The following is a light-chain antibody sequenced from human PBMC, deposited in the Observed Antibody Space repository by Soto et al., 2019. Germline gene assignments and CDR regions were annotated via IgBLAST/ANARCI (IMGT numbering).Light chain of an antibody. V-gene: IGKV3-11*01. Sequence: EVVLTQSPATLSLSPGERATLSCRVSQSVGSYLAWYQQKPGQAPRLLIYDASNRATGIPARFSGSGSGTDFTLTITSPEPEDFAVYYCQQYGSSSYTFGQGTRLEIK. CDR1: QSVGSY. CDR2: DAS. CDR3: QQYGSSSYT. J-gene: IGKJ2*01.